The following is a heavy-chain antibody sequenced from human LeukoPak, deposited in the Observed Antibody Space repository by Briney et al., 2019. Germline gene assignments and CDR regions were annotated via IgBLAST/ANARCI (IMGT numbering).Heavy chain of an antibody. J-gene: IGHJ3*02. CDR3: AREGIAVAGPRDAFDI. Sequence: ASVKVSCKASGYTFTSYDINWVRQATGQGLEWMGWMNTNGGNTGYAQKFQGRVTMTRNTSTSTAYMELSSLRSEDTAVYYCAREGIAVAGPRDAFDIWGQGTMVTVSS. D-gene: IGHD6-19*01. CDR1: GYTFTSYD. CDR2: MNTNGGNT. V-gene: IGHV1-8*01.